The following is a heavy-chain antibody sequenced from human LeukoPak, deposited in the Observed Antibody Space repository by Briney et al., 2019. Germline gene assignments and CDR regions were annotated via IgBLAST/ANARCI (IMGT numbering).Heavy chain of an antibody. Sequence: GGSLRLSCAASGFTFSGYSMNWVRQAPGKGLEWVSSISSGSTYIHYADSVKGRFTISRDNAKNSLYLQMNSLRAEDTAVYYCARPIVADFYYGFDVWGKGTTVTVSS. CDR2: ISSGSTYI. V-gene: IGHV3-21*06. CDR3: ARPIVADFYYGFDV. D-gene: IGHD6-13*01. J-gene: IGHJ6*04. CDR1: GFTFSGYS.